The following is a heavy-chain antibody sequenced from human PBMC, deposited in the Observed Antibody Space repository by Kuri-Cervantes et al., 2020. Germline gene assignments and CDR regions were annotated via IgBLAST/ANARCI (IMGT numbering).Heavy chain of an antibody. CDR2: ISSSGSTI. CDR3: ARDFSYYDSSGYGY. CDR1: GFTFSSYG. D-gene: IGHD3-22*01. Sequence: CAASGFTFSSYGMHWVRQAPGKGLEWVSYISSSGSTIYYADSVKGRFTISRDNAKNSLYLQMNSLRAEDTAVYYCARDFSYYDSSGYGYWGQGTLVTVSS. V-gene: IGHV3-48*04. J-gene: IGHJ4*02.